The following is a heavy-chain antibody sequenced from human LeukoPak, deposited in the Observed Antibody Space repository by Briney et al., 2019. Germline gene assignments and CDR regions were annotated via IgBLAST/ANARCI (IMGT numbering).Heavy chain of an antibody. CDR2: IYYSGST. J-gene: IGHJ4*02. CDR3: ARHAHSSSYYFDY. D-gene: IGHD6-13*01. CDR1: GGSISSYY. Sequence: SETLSLTCAVSGGSISSYYWSWIRQPPGKGLEWIGYIYYSGSTNYNPSLKSRVTISVDTSKNQFSLKLSSVTAADTAVYYCARHAHSSSYYFDYWGQGTLVTVSS. V-gene: IGHV4-59*08.